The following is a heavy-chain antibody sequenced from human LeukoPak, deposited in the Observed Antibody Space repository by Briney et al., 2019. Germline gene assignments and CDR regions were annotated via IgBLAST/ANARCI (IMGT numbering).Heavy chain of an antibody. J-gene: IGHJ4*02. CDR3: ARDLTVDSSGYLTVDY. V-gene: IGHV3-21*01. CDR2: ISSSSSYI. Sequence: GGSLRLSCAASGFTFSSYSMNWVRQAPGKGLEWVSSISSSSSYIYYADSVKGRFTISRDNAKNSLYLQMNSLRAEDTAVYYCARDLTVDSSGYLTVDYWGQGTLVTVPS. D-gene: IGHD3-22*01. CDR1: GFTFSSYS.